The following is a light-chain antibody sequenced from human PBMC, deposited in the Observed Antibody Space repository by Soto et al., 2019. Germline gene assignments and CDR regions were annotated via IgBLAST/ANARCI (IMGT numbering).Light chain of an antibody. CDR2: GAS. CDR1: QSVSSN. J-gene: IGKJ4*01. CDR3: QQYNNLPIT. Sequence: EIVMTQSPATLSVPPGERATLSCRASQSVSSNLAWYQQKPGQAPRLLIYGASTRATGIPARFSGSGSGTEFTLTMSSLQSEDFAVYDCQQYNNLPITVGGGTKVEIK. V-gene: IGKV3-15*01.